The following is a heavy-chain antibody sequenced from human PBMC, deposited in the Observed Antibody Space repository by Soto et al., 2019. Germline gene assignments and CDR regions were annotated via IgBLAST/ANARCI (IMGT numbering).Heavy chain of an antibody. Sequence: GGSLRLSCAASGFTFSAYWMSWVRQAPGKGLEWVANIKQAGSEKYYVDSVNGRFIISRDDAKNSLFLQVNSLRVEDTAVYYCAREKRANGYSDYWGQGTLVTVSS. CDR3: AREKRANGYSDY. CDR2: IKQAGSEK. J-gene: IGHJ4*02. V-gene: IGHV3-7*01. D-gene: IGHD6-25*01. CDR1: GFTFSAYW.